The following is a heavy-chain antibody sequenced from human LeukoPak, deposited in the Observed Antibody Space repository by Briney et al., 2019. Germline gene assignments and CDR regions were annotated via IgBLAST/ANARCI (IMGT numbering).Heavy chain of an antibody. CDR1: GGSFSGYY. CDR2: INHSGST. CDR3: ARRSQWLVRAFDY. Sequence: SETLSLTCADNGGSFSGYYWSWIRQPPGKGLEWIGEINHSGSTNYNPSLKSRVTISVDTSKNQFSLKLSSVTAADTAVYYCARRSQWLVRAFDYWGQGTLVTVSS. D-gene: IGHD6-19*01. V-gene: IGHV4-34*01. J-gene: IGHJ4*02.